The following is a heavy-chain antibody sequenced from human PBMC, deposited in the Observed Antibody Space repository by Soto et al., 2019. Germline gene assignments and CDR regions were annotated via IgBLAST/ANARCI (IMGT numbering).Heavy chain of an antibody. CDR3: AREGVAPYHYSGMDV. V-gene: IGHV1-18*01. CDR2: ISTYNGDT. D-gene: IGHD5-12*01. Sequence: QVQLVQSGAEVKKPGASVKVSCKASGYTFTRSGISWVRQAPGQGLEWMGWISTYNGDTNYAQTFQGRVTMTTDTPTRTVHMEVRGLRSDDRAVYYWAREGVAPYHYSGMDVWGQGTPVTVPS. CDR1: GYTFTRSG. J-gene: IGHJ6*02.